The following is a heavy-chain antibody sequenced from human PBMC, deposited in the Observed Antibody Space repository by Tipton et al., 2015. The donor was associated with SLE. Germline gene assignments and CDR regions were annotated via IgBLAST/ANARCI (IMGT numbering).Heavy chain of an antibody. D-gene: IGHD6-13*01. CDR2: IKQDGSEK. V-gene: IGHV3-7*01. CDR1: GFTFSSYW. J-gene: IGHJ4*02. CDR3: ARDEVAAAGTLDY. Sequence: SLRLSCAASGFTFSSYWMSWVRQAPEKGLEWVANIKQDGSEKYYVDSVKGRFTISRDNAKNSLYLQMNSLRAEDTAVYYCARDEVAAAGTLDYWGQGTLVTVSS.